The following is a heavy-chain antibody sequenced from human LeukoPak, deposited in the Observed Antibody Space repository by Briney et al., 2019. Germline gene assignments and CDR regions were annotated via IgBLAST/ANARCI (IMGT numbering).Heavy chain of an antibody. CDR3: ARQREQLPPYYYYGMDV. V-gene: IGHV5-10-1*01. Sequence: MHGESLKISCKGSGYSFTSYWISWVRQMPGKGLEWIGRIDPSDSYTNYSPSFQGHVTISADKSISTAYLQWSSLKASDTAMYYCARQREQLPPYYYYGMDVWGKGTTVTVSS. J-gene: IGHJ6*04. D-gene: IGHD6-13*01. CDR1: GYSFTSYW. CDR2: IDPSDSYT.